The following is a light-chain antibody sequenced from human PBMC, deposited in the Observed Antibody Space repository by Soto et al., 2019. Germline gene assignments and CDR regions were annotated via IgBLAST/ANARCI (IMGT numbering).Light chain of an antibody. CDR3: QQYNNWAIT. V-gene: IGKV3-15*01. J-gene: IGKJ5*01. CDR1: QSVGNN. CDR2: GES. Sequence: EIVMTPSPATLYVCPGERDTLSCRASQSVGNNLAWYQQKPGQAPRLLIYGESTRATGIPARLSGSGSGTEHTLTISSLQSEDFAGYYCQQYNNWAITFGKGTRLEMK.